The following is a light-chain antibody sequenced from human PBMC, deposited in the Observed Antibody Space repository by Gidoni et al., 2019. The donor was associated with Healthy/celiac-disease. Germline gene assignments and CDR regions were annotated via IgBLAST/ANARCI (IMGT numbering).Light chain of an antibody. J-gene: IGKJ4*01. CDR3: QQSYSTPPTT. V-gene: IGKV1-39*01. CDR1: QSISSY. CDR2: AAS. Sequence: DIQMPQSPSSLSASVGDRVTITCRASQSISSYLHWYQQKPGKAPKLLIYAASSLQSGVPSRCSGSGSGTDFTLTISSLQPEDFATYYCQQSYSTPPTTFGGGTKVEIK.